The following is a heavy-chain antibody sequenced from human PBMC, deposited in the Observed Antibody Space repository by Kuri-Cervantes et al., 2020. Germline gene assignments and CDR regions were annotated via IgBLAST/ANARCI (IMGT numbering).Heavy chain of an antibody. CDR3: ARGYSGSLNYFDY. Sequence: LSLTCAASGFTFSSYGMHWVRQAPGKGLEWVAVIGYDGSNKYYADSVKGRFTISRDNSKNTLYLQMNSLRAEDTAVYYCARGYSGSLNYFDYWGQGTLVTVSS. CDR2: IGYDGSNK. J-gene: IGHJ4*02. D-gene: IGHD1-26*01. V-gene: IGHV3-33*01. CDR1: GFTFSSYG.